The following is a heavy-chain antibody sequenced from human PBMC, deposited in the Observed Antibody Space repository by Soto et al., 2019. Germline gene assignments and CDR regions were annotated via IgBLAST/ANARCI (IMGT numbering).Heavy chain of an antibody. CDR3: GKQGNWCSGDG. CDR1: RGSIRSSSYS. Sequence: PSETLSLTCTVARGSIRSSSYSWGWIRKPTGKGLEWIGSMYSSGSTYYNSPLKSRVTISVTTSKHQSSLTLTSATAADTAVSYCGKQGNWCSGDGWRQGTTVTVS. J-gene: IGHJ6*02. CDR2: MYSSGST. V-gene: IGHV4-39*01. D-gene: IGHD2-8*01.